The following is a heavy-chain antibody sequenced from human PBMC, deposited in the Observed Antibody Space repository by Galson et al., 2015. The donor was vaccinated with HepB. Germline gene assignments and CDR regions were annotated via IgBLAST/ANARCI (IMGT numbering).Heavy chain of an antibody. Sequence: SVKVSCKASGYTFTGYYIHWVRQARGQGLEWIGWMVVGGGNTNYAQHFQGRVTITRDMSTSTAYMEVTSLRSEDTAVYYCAAESYSSGCCKYDYWGQGTLVTVSS. CDR1: GYTFTGYY. V-gene: IGHV1-58*02. J-gene: IGHJ4*02. CDR3: AAESYSSGCCKYDY. D-gene: IGHD6-25*01. CDR2: MVVGGGNT.